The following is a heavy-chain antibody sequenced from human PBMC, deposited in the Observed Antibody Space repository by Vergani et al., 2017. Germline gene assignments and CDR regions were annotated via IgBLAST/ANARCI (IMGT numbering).Heavy chain of an antibody. Sequence: QVQLVQSGAEVKKPGSSVKVSCKAYGGSFDNLVFTWVRQAPGQGLEWVGMIVPFLGSAQYAQKFQGRVTITADVSTNTAYMEVNSLRSDDTAFYYCARIPKYYGANSHFDSWGQGTLVTVSS. V-gene: IGHV1-69*13. CDR1: GGSFDNLV. CDR3: ARIPKYYGANSHFDS. CDR2: IVPFLGSA. J-gene: IGHJ4*02. D-gene: IGHD4-17*01.